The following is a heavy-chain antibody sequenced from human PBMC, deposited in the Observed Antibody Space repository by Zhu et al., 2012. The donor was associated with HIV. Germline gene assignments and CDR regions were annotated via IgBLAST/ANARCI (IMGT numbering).Heavy chain of an antibody. J-gene: IGHJ4*02. CDR3: AKERLSVGGVFDH. CDR1: GFTFEDYT. Sequence: EVQLVESGGVVVQPGGSLRLSCAASGFTFEDYTMYWVRQAPGKGLEWLSLINWDGGRTHYADSVKGRFTVSRDNRKNSLYLQMDNLRTEDTGFYYCAKERLSVGGVFDHWGQGTLVTVSS. CDR2: INWDGGRT. V-gene: IGHV3-43*01. D-gene: IGHD3-16*01.